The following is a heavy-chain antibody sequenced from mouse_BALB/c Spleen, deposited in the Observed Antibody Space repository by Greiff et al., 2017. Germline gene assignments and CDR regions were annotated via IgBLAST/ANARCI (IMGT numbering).Heavy chain of an antibody. CDR3: ARDNWASLLRLRWFAY. Sequence: EVQGVESGGGLVKPGGSLKLSCAASGFTFSSYAMSWVRQSPEKRLEWVAEISSGGSYTYYPDTVTGRFTISRDNAKNTLYLGMSSLRSEDTAMYYCARDNWASLLRLRWFAYWGQGTLVTVSA. D-gene: IGHD1-2*01. V-gene: IGHV5-9-4*01. J-gene: IGHJ3*01. CDR2: ISSGGSYT. CDR1: GFTFSSYA.